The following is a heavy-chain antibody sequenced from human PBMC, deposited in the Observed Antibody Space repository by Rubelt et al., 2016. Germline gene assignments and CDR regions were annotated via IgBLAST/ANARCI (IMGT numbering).Heavy chain of an antibody. J-gene: IGHJ4*02. CDR3: AKGWNGDD. D-gene: IGHD1-1*01. V-gene: IGHV3-23*01. Sequence: SNYALSWVRQAPGKGLEWVSVISGSGDSTYYADSVKGRFTISRDNSKNTLYLQMNSLRAEDTAIYYCAKGWNGDDWGQGTLVTVSS. CDR1: SNYA. CDR2: ISGSGDST.